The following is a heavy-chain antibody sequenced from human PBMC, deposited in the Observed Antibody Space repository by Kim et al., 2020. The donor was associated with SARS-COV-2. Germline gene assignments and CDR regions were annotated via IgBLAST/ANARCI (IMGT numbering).Heavy chain of an antibody. CDR2: IYNSGST. J-gene: IGHJ5*02. CDR1: GGSYY. V-gene: IGHV4-31*03. CDR3: ARGHSLGNYYWFDP. Sequence: SETLSLTCTVSGGSYYWSWIRQSPGKGLEWIGYIYNSGSTYYNPSLKSRVTISLATTEGQFSLNLNSVTAAATAGYYCARGHSLGNYYWFDPWGQGTLVT. D-gene: IGHD3-10*01.